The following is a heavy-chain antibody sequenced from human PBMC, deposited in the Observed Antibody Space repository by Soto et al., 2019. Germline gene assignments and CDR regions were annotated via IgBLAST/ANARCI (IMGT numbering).Heavy chain of an antibody. D-gene: IGHD3-22*01. CDR3: AKAVVATTARGSDY. J-gene: IGHJ4*02. CDR2: ISGSGGGT. CDR1: GFTFSSYA. V-gene: IGHV3-23*01. Sequence: PGGSLRLSCAASGFTFSSYAMSWVRQAPGKGLEWVSTISGSGGGTFYVDSVKGRFTISRDNSKNTLFLQMHSLRAEDTAVYYCAKAVVATTARGSDYWGQGTLVTVSS.